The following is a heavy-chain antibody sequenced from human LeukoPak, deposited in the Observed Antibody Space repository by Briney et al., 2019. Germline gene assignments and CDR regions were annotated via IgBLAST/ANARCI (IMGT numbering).Heavy chain of an antibody. CDR3: ARNDYVRGSPQAVYYFDY. CDR2: IIPIFGTA. J-gene: IGHJ4*02. V-gene: IGHV1-69*13. CDR1: GGTFSSYA. Sequence: SVKVSCKASGGTFSSYAISWVRQAPGQGLEWMGGIIPIFGTANYAQKFQGRVTITADESTSTAYMELSSLRSEDTAVYYCARNDYVRGSPQAVYYFDYWGQGTLVTVSS. D-gene: IGHD3-16*01.